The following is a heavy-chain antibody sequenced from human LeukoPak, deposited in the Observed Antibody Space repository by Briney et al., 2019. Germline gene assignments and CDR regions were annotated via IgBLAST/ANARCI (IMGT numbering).Heavy chain of an antibody. V-gene: IGHV4-61*02. CDR3: ARVSPSSWYSGWFDP. D-gene: IGHD6-13*01. CDR1: GGSISSSSYY. Sequence: SETLSLTCTVSGGSISSSSYYWGWIRQPAGKGLEWIGRIYTSGSTNYNPSLKSRVTMSVDTSKNQFSLKLSSVTAADTAVYYCARVSPSSWYSGWFDPWGQGTLVTVSS. CDR2: IYTSGST. J-gene: IGHJ5*02.